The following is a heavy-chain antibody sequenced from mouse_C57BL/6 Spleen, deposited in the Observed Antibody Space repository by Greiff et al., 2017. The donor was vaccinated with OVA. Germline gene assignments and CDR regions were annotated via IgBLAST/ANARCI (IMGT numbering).Heavy chain of an antibody. D-gene: IGHD1-1*01. Sequence: VHLVESGPELVKPGASVKISCKASGYAFSSSWMNWVKQRPGKGLEWIGRIYPGDGDTNYNGKFKGKATLTADKSSSTAYMQLSSLTSEDSAVYFCARKGDYYGSSYDWYFDVWGTGTTVTVSS. CDR3: ARKGDYYGSSYDWYFDV. J-gene: IGHJ1*03. CDR2: IYPGDGDT. V-gene: IGHV1-82*01. CDR1: GYAFSSSW.